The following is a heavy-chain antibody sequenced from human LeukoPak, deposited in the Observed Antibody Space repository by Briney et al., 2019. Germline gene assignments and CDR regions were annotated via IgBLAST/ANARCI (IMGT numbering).Heavy chain of an antibody. D-gene: IGHD3-10*01. CDR1: GYTFTSYG. V-gene: IGHV1-18*01. CDR2: ISAYNGNT. J-gene: IGHJ3*02. Sequence: ASVTVSCKASGYTFTSYGISWVRQAPGQGLEWMGWISAYNGNTNYAQKLQGRVTMTTDTSTSTAYMELRSLRSDDTAVYYCASEVRVRGVIKEDAFDIWGQGTMVTVSS. CDR3: ASEVRVRGVIKEDAFDI.